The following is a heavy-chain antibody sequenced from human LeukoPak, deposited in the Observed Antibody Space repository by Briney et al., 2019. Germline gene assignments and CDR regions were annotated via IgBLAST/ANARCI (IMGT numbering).Heavy chain of an antibody. Sequence: SETLSLTCAVYGGSFSGYYWSWIRQPPGKGLEWIGEINHSGSTNYNPSLKSRVTISVDTSKNQFSLKLSSVTAADTAVYYCARGRGIAARRGGVWFDPWGQGTLVTVSS. CDR2: INHSGST. CDR1: GGSFSGYY. D-gene: IGHD6-6*01. CDR3: ARGRGIAARRGGVWFDP. J-gene: IGHJ5*02. V-gene: IGHV4-34*01.